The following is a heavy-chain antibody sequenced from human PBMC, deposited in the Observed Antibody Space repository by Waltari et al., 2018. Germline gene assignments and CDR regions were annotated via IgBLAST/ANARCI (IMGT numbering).Heavy chain of an antibody. J-gene: IGHJ4*02. Sequence: EVQLVESGGGLVQPGGSLRLFCAASGFTFNNSYMSSARQAPGKGLEWVANINQDETDKNYLDSVKGRFTISRDNTKNSLFLQMNSLRVEDTAVYYCAGAGLDWWGQGTLVTVSS. CDR3: AGAGLDW. CDR2: INQDETDK. CDR1: GFTFNNSY. V-gene: IGHV3-7*04.